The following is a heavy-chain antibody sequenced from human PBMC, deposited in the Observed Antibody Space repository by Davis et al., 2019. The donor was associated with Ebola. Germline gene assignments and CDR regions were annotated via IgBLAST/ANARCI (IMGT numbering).Heavy chain of an antibody. CDR2: IIPILGIA. CDR1: GGTFSSYT. Sequence: AASVKVSCKASGGTFSSYTISWVRQAPGQGLEWMGRIIPILGIANYAQKFQGRVTITRDTSASTAYMELSSLRSEDTAVYYCARDQYYYDSSGYHIGMDVWGKGTTVTVSS. D-gene: IGHD3-22*01. V-gene: IGHV1-69*02. J-gene: IGHJ6*04. CDR3: ARDQYYYDSSGYHIGMDV.